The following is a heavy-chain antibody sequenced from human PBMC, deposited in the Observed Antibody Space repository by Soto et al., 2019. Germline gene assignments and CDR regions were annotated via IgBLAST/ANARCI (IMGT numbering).Heavy chain of an antibody. CDR1: GGSISSGDYY. Sequence: QVQLQESGPGLVKPSQTLSLTCTVSGGSISSGDYYWSWIRQHPGKGLEWIGYIHYSGSTYYNPSLKSRGIISVDTSKNQFSLKLSSLTAADTAVYYCARDHMVATLGMHWYFGLWGRGTLVTVSS. CDR2: IHYSGST. J-gene: IGHJ2*01. V-gene: IGHV4-31*03. CDR3: ARDHMVATLGMHWYFGL. D-gene: IGHD5-12*01.